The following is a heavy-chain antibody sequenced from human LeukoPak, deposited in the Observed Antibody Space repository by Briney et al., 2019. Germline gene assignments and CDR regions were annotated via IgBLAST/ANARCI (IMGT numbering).Heavy chain of an antibody. J-gene: IGHJ4*02. CDR3: SRDRGIGYPSSWRGGLYNFDY. D-gene: IGHD6-13*01. CDR2: TKQDGSEK. V-gene: IGHV3-7*03. Sequence: GGSLRLSCAASGFTFSSYWMSWVRQAPGKGLEWVANTKQDGSEKYYVDSVKGRFAISRDNAKNSLYLQMNSLKIEDTAVYYCSRDRGIGYPSSWRGGLYNFDYWGQGTLVTVSS. CDR1: GFTFSSYW.